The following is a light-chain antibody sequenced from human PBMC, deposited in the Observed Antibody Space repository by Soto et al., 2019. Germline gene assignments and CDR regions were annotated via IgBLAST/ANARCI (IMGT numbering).Light chain of an antibody. V-gene: IGLV2-23*01. CDR2: EGS. J-gene: IGLJ1*01. CDR1: SSDVGSYNL. CDR3: CSYAGSSTFYA. Sequence: QSALTQPASVSGSPGQSITISCTGTSSDVGSYNLVSWYQQHPGKASKLMIYEGSKRPSGVSNRFSGSKSGNTASLTISGLQADDEADYYCCSYAGSSTFYAFGTGIKVTVL.